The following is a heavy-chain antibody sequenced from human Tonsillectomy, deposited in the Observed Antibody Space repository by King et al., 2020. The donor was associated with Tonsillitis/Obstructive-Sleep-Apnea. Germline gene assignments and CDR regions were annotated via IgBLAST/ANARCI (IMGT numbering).Heavy chain of an antibody. CDR3: AKETGDYDFWSGHPYNL. V-gene: IGHV3-23*04. J-gene: IGHJ4*02. D-gene: IGHD3-3*01. CDR1: GFTLRSYA. CDR2: ISGSGGRT. Sequence: VQLVESGGGLVQPGGSLRLSCAASGFTLRSYAMSWVRQAPGKGLEWVSTISGSGGRTYYADSVKGRFTISRDKSKNTLYLEMNSLRAEDTAVYFCAKETGDYDFWSGHPYNLWGQGTLVTVSS.